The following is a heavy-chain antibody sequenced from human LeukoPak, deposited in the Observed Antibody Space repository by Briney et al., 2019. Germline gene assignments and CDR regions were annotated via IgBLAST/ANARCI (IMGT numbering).Heavy chain of an antibody. J-gene: IGHJ6*02. CDR1: GFTFSSYW. CDR2: INHNGNVN. D-gene: IGHD4-11*01. CDR3: ARLRTTVTDYYYYGMDV. Sequence: HPGGSLRLSCAASGFTFSSYWMNWARQAPGKGLEWVASINHNGNVNYYVDSVKGRFTISRDNAKNSLYLQMSNLRAEDTAVYYCARLRTTVTDYYYYGMDVWGQGTTVTVSS. V-gene: IGHV3-7*03.